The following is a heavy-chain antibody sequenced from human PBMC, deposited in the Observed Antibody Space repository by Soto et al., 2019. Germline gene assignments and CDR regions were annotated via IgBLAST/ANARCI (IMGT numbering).Heavy chain of an antibody. J-gene: IGHJ6*02. CDR3: ARAPSGGYGLDV. V-gene: IGHV3-53*01. CDR1: GFSVSTSY. D-gene: IGHD3-16*01. Sequence: PVGSLRLSCAASGFSVSTSYMSWVRQAPGKGLEWVSVIYGGGDTYHAAAVKGRFIISRDNSYNTLYLQMNSLRAEDTAMYYCARAPSGGYGLDVWGQGTTVTVSS. CDR2: IYGGGDT.